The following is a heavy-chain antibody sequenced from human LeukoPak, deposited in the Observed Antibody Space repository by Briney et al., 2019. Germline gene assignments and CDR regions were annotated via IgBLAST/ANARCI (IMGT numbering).Heavy chain of an antibody. CDR2: LSGSGAGT. J-gene: IGHJ5*02. D-gene: IGHD6-13*01. Sequence: PGGSLRLSCAASGFTFSDYALGWVRQAPGRGLEWVATLSGSGAGTYYSDSVQGRFTISRDNSKRTLFLQMNSLRAEDTAVYYCAKDFNSSSWYVNEPVNWFDPWGQGTLVTVSS. CDR1: GFTFSDYA. CDR3: AKDFNSSSWYVNEPVNWFDP. V-gene: IGHV3-23*01.